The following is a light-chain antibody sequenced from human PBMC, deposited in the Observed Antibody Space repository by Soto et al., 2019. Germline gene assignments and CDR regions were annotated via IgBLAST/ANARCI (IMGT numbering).Light chain of an antibody. V-gene: IGLV2-8*01. CDR1: SSDVGDYNS. J-gene: IGLJ2*01. CDR2: EVS. Sequence: QSVLTQPPSASGSPGQSVTISCSGTSSDVGDYNSVSWYQQHPGKAPKLMIYEVSKRPSGVPDRFSGSKSGTSASLAITGLQAEDEADYYCQSYDSSLSGVLFGGGTQLTVL. CDR3: QSYDSSLSGVL.